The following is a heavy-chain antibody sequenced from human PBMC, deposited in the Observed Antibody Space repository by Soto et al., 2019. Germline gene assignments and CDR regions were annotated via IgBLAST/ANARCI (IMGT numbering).Heavy chain of an antibody. V-gene: IGHV3-23*01. CDR3: AKSYYYDSSHYYPRGFDC. CDR1: GFTFRSFA. J-gene: IGHJ4*02. Sequence: SLRLSCAASGFTFRSFAMSWVRQTPGKGLEWVSVLTGSGGTTFYADSVEGRFTISRDNSKNSLYLQMNSLRAEDTAVYYCAKSYYYDSSHYYPRGFDCWGQGTLVTVSS. CDR2: LTGSGGTT. D-gene: IGHD3-22*01.